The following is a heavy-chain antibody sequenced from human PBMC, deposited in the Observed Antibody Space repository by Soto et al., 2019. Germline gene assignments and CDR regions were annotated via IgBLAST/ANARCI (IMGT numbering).Heavy chain of an antibody. Sequence: SETLSLTCTVSGGSVSSGSYYWSWIRQPPGKGLEWIGYIYYSGSTNYNPSLKSRVTISVDTSRNQFSLKLSSVTAADTAVYYCARERYRRGWYYNCFDAWGQGTLVTVSS. J-gene: IGHJ5*02. CDR3: ARERYRRGWYYNCFDA. V-gene: IGHV4-61*01. CDR1: GGSVSSGSYY. D-gene: IGHD6-19*01. CDR2: IYYSGST.